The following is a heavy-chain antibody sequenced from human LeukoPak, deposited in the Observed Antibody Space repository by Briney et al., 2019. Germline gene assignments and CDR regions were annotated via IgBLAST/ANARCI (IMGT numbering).Heavy chain of an antibody. CDR2: ISSSGSTI. V-gene: IGHV3-48*04. D-gene: IGHD3-10*02. J-gene: IGHJ6*04. Sequence: GGSLRLSCAASGFTFSDYSLTWVRQAPGKGLEWVSYISSSGSTIYYADSVKGRFTISRDNAKNSLYLQMNSLRAEDTAVYYCAELGITMIGGVWGKGTTVTTSS. CDR3: AELGITMIGGV. CDR1: GFTFSDYS.